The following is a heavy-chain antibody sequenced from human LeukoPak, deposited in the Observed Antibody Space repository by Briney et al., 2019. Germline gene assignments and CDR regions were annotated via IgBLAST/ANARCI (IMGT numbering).Heavy chain of an antibody. CDR2: IRSDGSDK. CDR1: EFTFSSYG. D-gene: IGHD6-19*01. Sequence: GGSLRLSCAASEFTFSSYGMHWVRQAPGMGLEWVTFIRSDGSDKYYAVSVKGRFTISRDNSKNTLYLQMNSLRAEDTAVYHCAKGMNPPAWLVFDYWGQGTLVTVSS. J-gene: IGHJ4*02. V-gene: IGHV3-30*02. CDR3: AKGMNPPAWLVFDY.